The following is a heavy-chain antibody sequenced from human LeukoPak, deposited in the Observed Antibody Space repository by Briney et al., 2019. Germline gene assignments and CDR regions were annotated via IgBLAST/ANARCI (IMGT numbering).Heavy chain of an antibody. CDR3: ARDWKTNSFDY. CDR1: EFTFTTYG. CDR2: IYYDGSNI. J-gene: IGHJ4*02. D-gene: IGHD1-1*01. V-gene: IGHV3-33*01. Sequence: GGSLRLSCAASEFTFTTYGMHWVRQAPGKGLEWVAFIYYDGSNIYYADYVKGRFTISRDISKNTLYLQMDSPRAEDTAIYYCARDWKTNSFDYWGQGTLVTVSS.